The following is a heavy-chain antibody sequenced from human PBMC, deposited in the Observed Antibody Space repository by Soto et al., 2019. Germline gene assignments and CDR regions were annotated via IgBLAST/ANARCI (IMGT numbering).Heavy chain of an antibody. CDR3: ARSPFDYYGSGSYYEPFAY. Sequence: QVQLVQSGAEVKKPGSSVKVSCKASGGTFSSYAISWVRQAPGQGLEWMGGLIPIFGTANYAQKFQGRVTITADEAVSTAYMEVSSLLSGDTAVYYCARSPFDYYGSGSYYEPFAYWGEGTLLTVAS. CDR2: LIPIFGTA. J-gene: IGHJ4*02. D-gene: IGHD3-10*01. V-gene: IGHV1-69*12. CDR1: GGTFSSYA.